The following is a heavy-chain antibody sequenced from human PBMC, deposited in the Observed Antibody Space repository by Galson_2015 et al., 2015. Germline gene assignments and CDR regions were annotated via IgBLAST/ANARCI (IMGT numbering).Heavy chain of an antibody. V-gene: IGHV3-48*02. CDR3: AREYYYYYYMDV. J-gene: IGHJ6*03. Sequence: SLRLSCAASGFTFSSYSMNWVRQAPGKGLEWVSYISSSSSTIYYADSVKGRFTISRDNAKNSLYLQMNSLGDEDTAVYYCAREYYYYYYMDVWGKGTTVTVSS. CDR1: GFTFSSYS. CDR2: ISSSSSTI.